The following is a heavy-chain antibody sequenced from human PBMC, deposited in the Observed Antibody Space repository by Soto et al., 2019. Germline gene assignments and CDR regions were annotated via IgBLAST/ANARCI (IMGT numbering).Heavy chain of an antibody. V-gene: IGHV3-33*01. J-gene: IGHJ4*02. CDR1: GFTFSSYG. CDR3: ARDHGSSSAGYYFDY. Sequence: QPGGSLRLSCAASGFTFSSYGMHWVRQAPGKGLEWVAVIWYDGSNKYYADSVKGRFTISRDNSKNTLYLQMNSLRAEDTAVYYCARDHGSSSAGYYFDYWGQGTLVTVSS. D-gene: IGHD6-6*01. CDR2: IWYDGSNK.